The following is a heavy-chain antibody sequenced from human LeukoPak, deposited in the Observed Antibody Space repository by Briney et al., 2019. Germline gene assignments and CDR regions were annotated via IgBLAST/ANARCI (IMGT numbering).Heavy chain of an antibody. CDR3: AKRYNPDTGVYYGSFDY. CDR1: GFTFSCYG. Sequence: GGSLRLSCAASGFTFSCYGMGWVRQAPGKGLEWVSTISGSGGSTFYADSVRGRFTITRDNSKNTLYLQMNSLRAEDTAVYYCAKRYNPDTGVYYGSFDYWGQGTLVTVSS. V-gene: IGHV3-23*01. D-gene: IGHD1-14*01. J-gene: IGHJ4*02. CDR2: ISGSGGST.